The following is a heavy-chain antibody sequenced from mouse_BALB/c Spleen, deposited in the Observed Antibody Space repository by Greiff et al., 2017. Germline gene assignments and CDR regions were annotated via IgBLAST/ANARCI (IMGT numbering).Heavy chain of an antibody. CDR2: ISYSGST. CDR3: ARRDDYYAMDY. CDR1: GYSITSDYA. J-gene: IGHJ4*01. Sequence: EVMLVESGPGLVKPSQSLSLTCTVTGYSITSDYAWNWIRQFPGNKLEWMGYISYSGSTSYNPSLKSRISITRDTSKNQFFLQLNSVTTEDTATYYCARRDDYYAMDYWGQGTSVTVSS. V-gene: IGHV3-2*02.